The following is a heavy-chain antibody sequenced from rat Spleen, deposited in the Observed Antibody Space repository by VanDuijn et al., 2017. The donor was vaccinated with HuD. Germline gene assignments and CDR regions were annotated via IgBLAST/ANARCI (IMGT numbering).Heavy chain of an antibody. D-gene: IGHD1-9*01. CDR2: ISYDGGRT. V-gene: IGHV5-25*01. CDR1: GLTFSNYD. CDR3: ARLAMGITDYFDY. J-gene: IGHJ2*01. Sequence: EVQLVESGGGLVQPGMSMKLSCAASGLTFSNYDMAWVRQAPPKGLEWVASISYDGGRTYYPDSVKGRFTISRDNAKSTLYLQMDSLRSEDTATYYCARLAMGITDYFDYWGQGVMVTVSS.